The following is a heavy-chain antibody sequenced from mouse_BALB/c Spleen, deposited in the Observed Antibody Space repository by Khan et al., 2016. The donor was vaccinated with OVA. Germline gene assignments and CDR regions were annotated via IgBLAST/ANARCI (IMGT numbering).Heavy chain of an antibody. J-gene: IGHJ4*01. V-gene: IGHV1-18*01. D-gene: IGHD3-3*01. CDR3: ARDAGRY. Sequence: VQLKESGPELVKPGASVKISCRTSGYTFPEYTVHWVKQSLGKSLDWIGVINPKNGGTAYNQKFKGKATLTVDKSSSTAYMEFRSLTSEDSAIYYCARDAGRYWGQGTSVTGAS. CDR2: INPKNGGT. CDR1: GYTFPEYT.